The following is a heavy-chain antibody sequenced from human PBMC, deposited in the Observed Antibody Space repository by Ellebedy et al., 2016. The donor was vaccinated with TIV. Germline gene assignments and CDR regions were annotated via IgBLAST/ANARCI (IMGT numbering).Heavy chain of an antibody. V-gene: IGHV2-70*04. CDR2: IAWDDDK. CDR1: GLSVNPDGMR. Sequence: SGPTLVKPTQTLTLTCTFSGLSVNPDGMRVNWIRQPPGKALEWLARIAWDDDKFSRTSLKTRLTISKDTSKNQVVLTMTNVDPVDTGTYYGALIRTDAFDIWGQGTMVTVSS. CDR3: ALIRTDAFDI. J-gene: IGHJ3*02.